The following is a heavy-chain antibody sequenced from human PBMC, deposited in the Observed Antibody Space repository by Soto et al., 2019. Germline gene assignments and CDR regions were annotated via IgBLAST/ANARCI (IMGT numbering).Heavy chain of an antibody. CDR3: ARGVGYYYDSSGNTEFDY. V-gene: IGHV4-31*03. D-gene: IGHD3-22*01. J-gene: IGHJ4*02. CDR1: GGSISSGGYY. Sequence: SETLSLTCTVSGGSISSGGYYWSWIRQHPGKGLEWIGYIYYSGSTYYNPSLKSRVTISVDTSKNQFSLKLSSVTAADTAVYYCARGVGYYYDSSGNTEFDYWGQGTLVTVSS. CDR2: IYYSGST.